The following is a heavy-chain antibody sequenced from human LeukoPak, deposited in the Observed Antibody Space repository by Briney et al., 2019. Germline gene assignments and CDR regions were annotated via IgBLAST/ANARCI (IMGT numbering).Heavy chain of an antibody. Sequence: ASVKVSCKASGYTFTSYGISWVRQAPGQGLEWMGWISAYNGNTNYAQKLQGRVTMTTDTSTSTAYMELRSLRSDDTAVYYCARVSAYSGRYPPNYWGQGTMVTVSS. V-gene: IGHV1-18*01. J-gene: IGHJ4*02. CDR2: ISAYNGNT. CDR3: ARVSAYSGRYPPNY. CDR1: GYTFTSYG. D-gene: IGHD1-26*01.